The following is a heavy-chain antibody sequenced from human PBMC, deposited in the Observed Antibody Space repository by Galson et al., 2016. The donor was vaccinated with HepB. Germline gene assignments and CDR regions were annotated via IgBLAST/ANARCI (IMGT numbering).Heavy chain of an antibody. CDR3: ARRHTRTSFDRLNDALDI. CDR1: GFSLTTFA. Sequence: SLRLSCAASGFSLTTFAMHWVRQAPGKGLEWVAVISYDGSDKYYADSVKGRFTISRDNPRNTLYLQMDSLKADDTAVYYCARRHTRTSFDRLNDALDIWGQGTMVTVSP. CDR2: ISYDGSDK. D-gene: IGHD3-9*01. J-gene: IGHJ3*02. V-gene: IGHV3-30-3*01.